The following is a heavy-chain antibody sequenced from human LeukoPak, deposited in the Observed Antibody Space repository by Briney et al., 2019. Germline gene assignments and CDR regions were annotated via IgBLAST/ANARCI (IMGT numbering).Heavy chain of an antibody. V-gene: IGHV3-74*01. J-gene: IGHJ3*02. CDR3: ARLNWVGTFDI. D-gene: IGHD7-27*01. Sequence: GALGLSCEASGFTFSSYGLHWVRQAPGPGLEWVSRINSDWTITTYADSVKGRFTISRDNAKNTLYLQMNSLIAEDTAMYYCARLNWVGTFDIWGQGTMVTVSS. CDR2: INSDWTIT. CDR1: GFTFSSYG.